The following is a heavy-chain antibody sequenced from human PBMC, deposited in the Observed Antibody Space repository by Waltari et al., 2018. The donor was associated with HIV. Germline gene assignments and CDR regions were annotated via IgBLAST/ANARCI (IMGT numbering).Heavy chain of an antibody. CDR1: GITLSTYA. Sequence: QVQLVQSGAEVKKPGASVKVSCKASGITLSTYAIHWVRQAPGHRLEWMGWINVGNGNSDYSQKFQGRVTITRDKSASTAYMELSGLRSEDTAVYYCASEQYSSDWYDNHWGQGTLVTVSS. J-gene: IGHJ5*02. CDR3: ASEQYSSDWYDNH. CDR2: INVGNGNS. V-gene: IGHV1-3*01. D-gene: IGHD6-19*01.